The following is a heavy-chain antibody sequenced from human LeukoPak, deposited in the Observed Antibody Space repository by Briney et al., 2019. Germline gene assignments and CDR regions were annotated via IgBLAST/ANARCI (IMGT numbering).Heavy chain of an antibody. Sequence: SETLSLTCAVYGGSFSGYYWSWIRQPPGKGLEWIGEINHSGSTNYNPSLKSRVTISVDTSKNQFSLKLSSVTAADTAVYYCARAPNSGSYHDYWGQGTLVTVSP. V-gene: IGHV4-34*01. CDR3: ARAPNSGSYHDY. D-gene: IGHD1-26*01. J-gene: IGHJ4*02. CDR1: GGSFSGYY. CDR2: INHSGST.